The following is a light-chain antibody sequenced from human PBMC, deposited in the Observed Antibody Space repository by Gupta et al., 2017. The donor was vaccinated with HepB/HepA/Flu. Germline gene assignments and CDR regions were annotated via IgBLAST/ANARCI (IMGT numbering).Light chain of an antibody. V-gene: IGKV3-20*01. CDR1: QSVSSSY. J-gene: IGKJ3*01. CDR3: QQYGSSPLFT. CDR2: GAS. Sequence: IVLTHSPRTLSVSPGERATLSCRASQSVSSSYLAWYQQKPGQAPRLLIYGASSRATGIPDRFSGSGSGTDFTLTINRLEPEDFAVYYCQQYGSSPLFTFGPGTKLDIK.